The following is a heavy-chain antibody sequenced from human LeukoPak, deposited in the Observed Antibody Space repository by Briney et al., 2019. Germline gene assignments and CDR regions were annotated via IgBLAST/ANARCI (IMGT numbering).Heavy chain of an antibody. J-gene: IGHJ4*02. CDR3: ARGHDYYDSSGPDY. CDR2: INHSGST. V-gene: IGHV4-34*01. CDR1: GGSLVGYY. D-gene: IGHD3-22*01. Sequence: SETLSLTCTVSGGSLVGYYWSWIRQPPGKGLEWIGEINHSGSTNYNPSLKSRVTISVDTSKNQFSLKLSSVTAADTAVYYCARGHDYYDSSGPDYWGQGTLVTVSS.